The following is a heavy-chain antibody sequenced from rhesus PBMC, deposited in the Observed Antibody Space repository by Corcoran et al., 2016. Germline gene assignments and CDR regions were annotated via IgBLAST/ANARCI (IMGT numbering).Heavy chain of an antibody. CDR1: WFSLSTSGMG. D-gene: IGHD6-31*01. J-gene: IGHJ4*01. CDR2: IYWDDDK. Sequence: QVTLKESGPALVKPTQTLTLTCTFSWFSLSTSGMGVGWSVHPPGKALEWLASIYWDDDKYYSTSLKSRLTISKDTSKNQVVLTMTNMDPVDTATYYCARGGWRYYFDYWGQGVLVTVSS. V-gene: IGHV2S1*01. CDR3: ARGGWRYYFDY.